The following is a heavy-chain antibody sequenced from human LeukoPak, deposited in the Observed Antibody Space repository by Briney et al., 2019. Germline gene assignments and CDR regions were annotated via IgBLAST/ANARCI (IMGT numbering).Heavy chain of an antibody. CDR1: GYTFTGYY. CDR2: INPNSGDT. V-gene: IGHV1-2*02. J-gene: IGHJ3*02. D-gene: IGHD2-21*02. Sequence: ASVKVSCKASGYTFTGYYMHWVRQAPGQGLEWMGCINPNSGDTNYAQKFQGRVTMTRDTSISTAYMELSRLRSDDTAVYYCATGLPAVDAFDIWGQGTMVTVSS. CDR3: ATGLPAVDAFDI.